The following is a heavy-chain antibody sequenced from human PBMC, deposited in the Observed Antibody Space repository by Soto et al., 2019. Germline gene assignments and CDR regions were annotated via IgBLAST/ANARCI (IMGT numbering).Heavy chain of an antibody. D-gene: IGHD3-9*01. CDR1: GYTFTSYA. CDR2: INAGNGNT. J-gene: IGHJ4*02. CDR3: ARGRKAAQPVLRYFDWSFDY. Sequence: GASVKVSCKASGYTFTSYAMHWVRQAPGQRLEWMGWINAGNGNTKYSQKFQGRVTITRDTSASTAYMELSSLRSEDTAVYYCARGRKAAQPVLRYFDWSFDYWGQGTLVTVSS. V-gene: IGHV1-3*01.